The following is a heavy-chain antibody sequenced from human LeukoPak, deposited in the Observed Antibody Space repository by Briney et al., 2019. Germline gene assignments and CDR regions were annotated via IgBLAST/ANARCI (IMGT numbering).Heavy chain of an antibody. CDR2: ISSSSSYI. CDR1: GFTFNSYR. CDR3: ARGQTTARFDY. D-gene: IGHD4-11*01. J-gene: IGHJ4*02. Sequence: PGGSLRLSCAASGFTFNSYRMNWVRQAPGKGLEWVSSISSSSSYIYYADSVKGRFTISRDNAKNSLYLQMNSLRAEDTAVYYCARGQTTARFDYWGQGTLVTVSS. V-gene: IGHV3-21*01.